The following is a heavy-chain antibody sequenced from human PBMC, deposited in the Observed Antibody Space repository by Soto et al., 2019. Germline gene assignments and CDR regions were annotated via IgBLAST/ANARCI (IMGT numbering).Heavy chain of an antibody. V-gene: IGHV1-46*01. CDR2: INPSVGST. CDR3: ARARDMDV. CDR1: GYSFTTYN. J-gene: IGHJ6*02. Sequence: QVQLVQSGAEVKKPGASVKVSCKASGYSFTTYNLHWVRQAPGQGLEWMGIINPSVGSTTYAQSFXDXVXXTRDTATSTVYIELSSLKSEDTAVYYCARARDMDVWGQGTTVTVSS.